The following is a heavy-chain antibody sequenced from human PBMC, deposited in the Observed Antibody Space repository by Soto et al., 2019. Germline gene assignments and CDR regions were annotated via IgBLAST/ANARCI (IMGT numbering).Heavy chain of an antibody. Sequence: QVQLQESGPGLVKPSQTLSLTCTVSGGSISSGGYYWSWIRQHPGKGLEWIGYIYYSGSTYYNPSLKGRFTFSVDRCKKRFSLQLSSVTAAATAVYYWARTPRYGGKGTLVTVSS. D-gene: IGHD2-15*01. CDR2: IYYSGST. CDR1: GGSISSGGYY. J-gene: IGHJ4*02. V-gene: IGHV4-31*03. CDR3: ARTPRY.